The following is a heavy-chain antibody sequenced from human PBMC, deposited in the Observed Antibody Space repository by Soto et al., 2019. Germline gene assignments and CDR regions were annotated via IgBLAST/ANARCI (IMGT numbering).Heavy chain of an antibody. D-gene: IGHD6-19*01. CDR2: INAGNGNT. V-gene: IGHV1-3*01. CDR3: ARDRYSSGWYLTPIFDY. J-gene: IGHJ4*02. Sequence: ASVKVSCKASGYTFTSYAMHWVRQAPGQRLEWMGWINAGNGNTKYSQKFQGRVTITRDTSASTAYMELSSLRSEDTAVYYCARDRYSSGWYLTPIFDYWGQGTLVTVSS. CDR1: GYTFTSYA.